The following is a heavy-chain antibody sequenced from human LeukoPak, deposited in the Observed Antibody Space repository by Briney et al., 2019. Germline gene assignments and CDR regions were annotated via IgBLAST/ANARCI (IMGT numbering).Heavy chain of an antibody. CDR3: ARAHLYCSGGSCYSRTFHY. J-gene: IGHJ4*02. V-gene: IGHV1-18*04. D-gene: IGHD2-15*01. CDR1: GYTFTSYG. Sequence: ASVKVSCKASGYTFTSYGISWVRQAPGQGLEWMGWISAYNGNTNYAQKLQGRVTMTADTSTSTAYMELRSLRSDDTAVYYCARAHLYCSGGSCYSRTFHYWGQGTLVTVSS. CDR2: ISAYNGNT.